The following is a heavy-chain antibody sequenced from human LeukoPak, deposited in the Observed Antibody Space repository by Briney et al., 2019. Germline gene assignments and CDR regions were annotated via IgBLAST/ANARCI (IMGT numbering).Heavy chain of an antibody. J-gene: IGHJ3*02. CDR1: GGSISSYY. Sequence: SETLSLTCTVSGGSISSYYWSWIRQPPGKGLEWIGYIYYSGSTNYNPSLKSRVTISVDTSKNQFSLKLSSVTAADTAVYYCARVGTYDFWSGTGPFEIWGQGTMVTVSS. V-gene: IGHV4-59*01. CDR2: IYYSGST. CDR3: ARVGTYDFWSGTGPFEI. D-gene: IGHD3-3*01.